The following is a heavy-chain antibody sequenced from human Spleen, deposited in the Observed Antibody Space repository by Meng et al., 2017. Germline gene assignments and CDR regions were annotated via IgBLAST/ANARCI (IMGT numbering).Heavy chain of an antibody. J-gene: IGHJ4*02. V-gene: IGHV3-49*04. CDR2: IRSKAYGGTR. CDR1: GFTFGDYA. Sequence: GESLKISCTASGFTFGDYAMSWVRQALGKGLEWVGYIRSKAYGGTRKYAASVKGRFTISRDDSKCIAYLQMNSLRTEDTDVYYCTREGDSSSWWDYFDYWGQGTLVTVSS. D-gene: IGHD6-13*01. CDR3: TREGDSSSWWDYFDY.